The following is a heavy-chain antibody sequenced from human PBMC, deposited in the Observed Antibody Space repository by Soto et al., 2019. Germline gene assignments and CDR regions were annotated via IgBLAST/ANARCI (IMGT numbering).Heavy chain of an antibody. CDR2: ISYDGSNK. CDR1: GFTFSSYA. CDR3: ARDRSSSGWFDY. Sequence: GGSLRLSCAASGFTFSSYAMHWVRQAPGTGLEWVAVISYDGSNKYYADSVKGRFTISRDNSKNTLYLQMNSLRAEDTAVYYCARDRSSSGWFDYWGQGTLVTVSS. J-gene: IGHJ5*01. V-gene: IGHV3-30-3*01. D-gene: IGHD6-19*01.